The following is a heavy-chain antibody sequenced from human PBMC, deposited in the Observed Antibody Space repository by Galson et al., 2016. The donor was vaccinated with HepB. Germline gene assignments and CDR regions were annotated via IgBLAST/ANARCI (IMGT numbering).Heavy chain of an antibody. Sequence: SVKVSCKVSGGTFSTYDISWVRQAPGQGLEWMGGIIPIFATATYTQKFQGRVTITADESTSIVYMELSSLKSVDTAIYYCARGEVGITAAARAFDYWGQGTLVTVSS. CDR3: ARGEVGITAAARAFDY. D-gene: IGHD6-13*01. V-gene: IGHV1-69*13. CDR2: IIPIFATA. CDR1: GGTFSTYD. J-gene: IGHJ4*02.